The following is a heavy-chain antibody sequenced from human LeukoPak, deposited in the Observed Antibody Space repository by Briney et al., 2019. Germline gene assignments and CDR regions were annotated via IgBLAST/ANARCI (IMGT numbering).Heavy chain of an antibody. CDR2: IIPIFGTA. Sequence: AASVTVSCKASGGTFSSYAISWVRQAPGQGLEWMGGIIPIFGTANYAQKFQGRVTITADESTSTAYMELSSLRSEDTAVYYCARGRGDSGGMFDYWGQGTLVTVSS. CDR1: GGTFSSYA. J-gene: IGHJ4*02. CDR3: ARGRGDSGGMFDY. D-gene: IGHD2-21*02. V-gene: IGHV1-69*01.